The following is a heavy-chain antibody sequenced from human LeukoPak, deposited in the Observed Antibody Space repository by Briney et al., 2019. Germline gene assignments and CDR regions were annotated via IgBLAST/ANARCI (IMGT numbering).Heavy chain of an antibody. CDR1: GFTFSSYA. CDR2: VSGSGGST. J-gene: IGHJ6*02. CDR3: ARDGYYYGSGGSFYGMDV. V-gene: IGHV3-23*01. D-gene: IGHD3-10*01. Sequence: GGPLRLSCAASGFTFSSYAMSWVRQAPGKGLEWVSSVSGSGGSTYYADSVKGRFTISRDSSKNTLYLQMNSLRAEDTGIYYCARDGYYYGSGGSFYGMDVWGQGTTVTVSS.